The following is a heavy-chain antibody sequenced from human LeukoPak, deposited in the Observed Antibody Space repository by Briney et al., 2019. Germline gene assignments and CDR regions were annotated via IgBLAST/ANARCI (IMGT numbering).Heavy chain of an antibody. V-gene: IGHV1-2*02. D-gene: IGHD2-21*01. CDR3: ARDCDGCRGVFEI. CDR2: ITPYNGDR. Sequence: ASVIVSCKASGYTFACHWIHWVRQAPGQGLQWMASITPYNGDRSSAQRFQDRVTMTLDTSISTAYMELSRLTFDDTAVYYCARDCDGCRGVFEIWGQGTMVSVSS. J-gene: IGHJ3*02. CDR1: GYTFACHW.